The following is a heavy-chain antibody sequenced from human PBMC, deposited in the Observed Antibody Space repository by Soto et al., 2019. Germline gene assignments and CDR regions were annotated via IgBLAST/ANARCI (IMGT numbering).Heavy chain of an antibody. J-gene: IGHJ6*02. CDR1: GYTFTSYD. V-gene: IGHV1-8*01. CDR3: AREKTSYGMDV. CDR2: MNPNSGNT. Sequence: QVQLVQSGAEVKKPGASVKFSCKASGYTFTSYDIKWVREATGQGLEWMGWMNPNSGNTGYAQKFQGRVTMTRNTSISTSYMELSSLRSEDTAVYYCAREKTSYGMDVWGQGTTVTVSS.